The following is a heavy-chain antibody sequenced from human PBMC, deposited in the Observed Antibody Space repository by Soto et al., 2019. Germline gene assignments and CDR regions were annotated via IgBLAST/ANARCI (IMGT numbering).Heavy chain of an antibody. V-gene: IGHV4-4*02. CDR2: IYHSGST. Sequence: SETLSLTCAVSVRSSISSNWWSWVRQPPGKGLEWIGEIYHSGSTNYNPSLKSRVTISVDKSKNQFSLKLSSVTAADTAVYYCARDRCSSTSCYKAGGGWFDPWGQGTLVTVSS. CDR3: ARDRCSSTSCYKAGGGWFDP. J-gene: IGHJ5*02. D-gene: IGHD2-2*02. CDR1: VRSSISSNW.